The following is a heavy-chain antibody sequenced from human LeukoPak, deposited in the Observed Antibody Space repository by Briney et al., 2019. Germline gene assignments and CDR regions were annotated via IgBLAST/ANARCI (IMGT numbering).Heavy chain of an antibody. CDR3: ARDRADIVATRRGIAVAGSSYFDY. V-gene: IGHV1-69*06. J-gene: IGHJ4*02. CDR2: IIPIFGTA. CDR1: GGTFGSYA. D-gene: IGHD6-19*01. Sequence: GASVKVSCRASGGTFGSYAISWVRQAPGQGLEWMGGIIPIFGTANYAQKFQGRVTITADKSTSTAYMELSSLRSEDTAVYYCARDRADIVATRRGIAVAGSSYFDYWGQGTLVTVSS.